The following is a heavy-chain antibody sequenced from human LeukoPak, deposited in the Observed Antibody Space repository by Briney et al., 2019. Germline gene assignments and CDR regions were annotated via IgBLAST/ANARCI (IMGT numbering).Heavy chain of an antibody. CDR2: INPNSGGT. CDR1: GYTFTGYF. J-gene: IGHJ4*02. Sequence: GASVKVSCKASGYTFTGYFMYWVRQAPGQGLEWMGRINPNSGGTNYAQKFQDRVTMTRDTSISTAYMELSRLRSDDMAVYYCARGPRITMIVVVTLEDYWGQGTLVTVSS. CDR3: ARGPRITMIVVVTLEDY. D-gene: IGHD3-22*01. V-gene: IGHV1-2*06.